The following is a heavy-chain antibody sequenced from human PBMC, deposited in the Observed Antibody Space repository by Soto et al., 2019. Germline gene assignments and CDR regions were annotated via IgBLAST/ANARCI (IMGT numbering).Heavy chain of an antibody. CDR1: GFSLNTYL. J-gene: IGHJ6*04. Sequence: GESLKISCNASGFSLNTYLIGCVRQKAWKGLEWMVSIFPGDSDTRYSPSFQGQVIISADRSIITAYLQWRSLKASDTAIYYCARQGPPYSGYGYYYGMEVWGKGTKLTASS. V-gene: IGHV5-51*01. CDR3: ARQGPPYSGYGYYYGMEV. D-gene: IGHD6-25*01. CDR2: IFPGDSDT.